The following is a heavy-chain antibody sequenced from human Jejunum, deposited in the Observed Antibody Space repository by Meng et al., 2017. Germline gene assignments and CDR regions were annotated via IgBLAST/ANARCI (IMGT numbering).Heavy chain of an antibody. D-gene: IGHD3-16*01. CDR2: IYHSGRS. CDR3: ARGVGDIRFGFDY. J-gene: IGHJ4*02. CDR1: GDSISSTSW. Sequence: HVHLQESGPGLVKPSGTLSLTCEVSGDSISSTSWWDWLRQPPGKGLEWIGEIYHSGRSNFIPSLKSRVSISLDESKNQFSLTLNSVTAADTAVYYCARGVGDIRFGFDYWGQGILVTVSS. V-gene: IGHV4-4*02.